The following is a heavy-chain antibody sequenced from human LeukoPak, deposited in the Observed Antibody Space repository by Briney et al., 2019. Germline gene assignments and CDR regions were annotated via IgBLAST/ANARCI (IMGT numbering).Heavy chain of an antibody. V-gene: IGHV3-33*01. CDR2: IWYNGKNK. Sequence: GGSLRLSCAASGFTFSTYAMHWVRQAPGKGLEWVAMIWYNGKNKHYADSVKGRFTISRDNSKNTLDLQMNSPRADDTAVYYCVRDPSNSGWAFDYWGQGTLVTVSS. J-gene: IGHJ4*02. CDR1: GFTFSTYA. D-gene: IGHD6-19*01. CDR3: VRDPSNSGWAFDY.